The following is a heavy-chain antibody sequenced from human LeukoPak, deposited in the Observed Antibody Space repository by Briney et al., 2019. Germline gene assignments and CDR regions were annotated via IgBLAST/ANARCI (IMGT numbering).Heavy chain of an antibody. Sequence: PGGSLRLSCAASGFTFSHFWMHWVRQVPGKGLVWVSRISNDGSRTAYADSVKGRFTISRDNAKNSLYLQMNSLRAEDTAVYFCARDPFTIAARPSYFDYWGQGTLVTVSS. CDR3: ARDPFTIAARPSYFDY. J-gene: IGHJ4*02. D-gene: IGHD6-6*01. CDR1: GFTFSHFW. CDR2: ISNDGSRT. V-gene: IGHV3-74*01.